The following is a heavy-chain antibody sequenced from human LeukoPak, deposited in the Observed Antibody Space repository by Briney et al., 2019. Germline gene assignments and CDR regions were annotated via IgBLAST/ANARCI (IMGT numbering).Heavy chain of an antibody. D-gene: IGHD1-26*01. CDR1: GFTFSDYY. Sequence: GGSLRLSCAASGFTFSDYYMSWIRQAPGKGLEWVSYISSSGSTLSYADSVKGRFTISRANAKHSLYLQMNRLRAADTAVYYCARGGGMDIVGANLAFDIWGQGTMVTVSS. V-gene: IGHV3-11*01. CDR2: ISSSGSTL. J-gene: IGHJ3*02. CDR3: ARGGGMDIVGANLAFDI.